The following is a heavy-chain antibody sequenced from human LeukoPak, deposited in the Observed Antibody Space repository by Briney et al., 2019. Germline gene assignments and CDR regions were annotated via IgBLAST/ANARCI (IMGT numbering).Heavy chain of an antibody. J-gene: IGHJ4*02. CDR2: ISSSSSYI. D-gene: IGHD3-22*01. CDR1: GFTFSSYG. V-gene: IGHV3-21*01. Sequence: TGGSLRLSCAASGFTFSSYGMHWVRQAPGKGLEWVSSISSSSSYIYYADSVKGRFTISRDNAKNSLYLQMNSLRAEDTAVYYCAKPRPDSSGYYYGYWGQGTLVTVSS. CDR3: AKPRPDSSGYYYGY.